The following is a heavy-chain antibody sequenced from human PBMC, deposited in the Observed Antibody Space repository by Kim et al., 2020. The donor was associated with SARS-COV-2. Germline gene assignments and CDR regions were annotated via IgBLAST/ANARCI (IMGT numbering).Heavy chain of an antibody. J-gene: IGHJ4*02. CDR2: INHSGST. CDR1: GGSFSGYY. D-gene: IGHD6-19*01. V-gene: IGHV4-34*01. CDR3: ARGYKWLADF. Sequence: SETLSLTCAVYGGSFSGYYWSWIRQPPGKGLEWIGEINHSGSTNYNPSLKSRVTISVDTSKNQFSLKLSSVTAADTAVYYCARGYKWLADFWGQGTLVTV.